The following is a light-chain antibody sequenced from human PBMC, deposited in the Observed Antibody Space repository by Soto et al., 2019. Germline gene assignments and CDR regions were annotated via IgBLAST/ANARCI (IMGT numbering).Light chain of an antibody. J-gene: IGKJ3*01. CDR1: QTVNNNY. CDR2: GAS. V-gene: IGKV3-20*01. Sequence: ELVLTQSPGTLSLSPGERATLSCRASQTVNNNYLAWYQQIPGQAPRLLISGASGRATGIPDRFSGSGSGTDFTLTISRLAPEDVAVYYCQHYGSSVFTFGPGT. CDR3: QHYGSSVFT.